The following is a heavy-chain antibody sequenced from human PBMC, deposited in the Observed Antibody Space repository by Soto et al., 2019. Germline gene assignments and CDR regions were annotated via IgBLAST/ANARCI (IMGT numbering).Heavy chain of an antibody. J-gene: IGHJ4*02. D-gene: IGHD3-10*01. Sequence: QVQLVQSGAEVKKPGASVKVSGKASGYTFTSYDINWVRQATGQGLEWMGWMNPNSGNTDSAQKFQGRVTMTRDTFIITAYRELSSLRSEDTAMHYCARERRGGNLRDWGQGTLVTVSS. CDR1: GYTFTSYD. CDR3: ARERRGGNLRD. V-gene: IGHV1-8*01. CDR2: MNPNSGNT.